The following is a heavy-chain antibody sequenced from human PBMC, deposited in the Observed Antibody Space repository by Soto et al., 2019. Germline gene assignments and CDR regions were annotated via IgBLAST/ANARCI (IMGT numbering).Heavy chain of an antibody. CDR3: PRHCSGGSCPNWYFDL. D-gene: IGHD2-15*01. Sequence: QVQLQQWGAGLLKPSETLSLTCAVYGGSFSGYYWSWIHQPPGKGLEWIGEINHSGSTNYNPSLKSRVTISVDTSKNQFSLKMSSVTAADTAVYYCPRHCSGGSCPNWYFDLWGRGTLVTVSS. V-gene: IGHV4-34*01. CDR2: INHSGST. CDR1: GGSFSGYY. J-gene: IGHJ2*01.